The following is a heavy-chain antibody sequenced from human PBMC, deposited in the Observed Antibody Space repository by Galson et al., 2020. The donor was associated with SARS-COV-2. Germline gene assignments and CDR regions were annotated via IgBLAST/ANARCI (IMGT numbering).Heavy chain of an antibody. J-gene: IGHJ4*02. V-gene: IGHV3-33*01. CDR2: IWYDGSKK. Sequence: GGSLRLSCAASGFTFTTNGMHWVRQAPGKGLEWVAVIWYDGSKKYYADSVKGRFTISRDNSKNTLYLQMNSLRAEDTAVYYCARDGNDYSNYFFDNWGQGTLVTVSS. CDR1: GFTFTTNG. D-gene: IGHD4-4*01. CDR3: ARDGNDYSNYFFDN.